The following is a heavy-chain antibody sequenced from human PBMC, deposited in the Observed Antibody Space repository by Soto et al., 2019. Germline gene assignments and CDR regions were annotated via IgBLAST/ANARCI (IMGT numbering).Heavy chain of an antibody. CDR2: IYYSGST. CDR1: GGSISSYY. V-gene: IGHV4-59*01. CDR3: ARESPVAVRGY. D-gene: IGHD6-19*01. J-gene: IGHJ4*02. Sequence: SETLSLTCTVSGGSISSYYWSWIRQPPGKGLEWIGYIYYSGSTNYNPSLKSRVTISVDTSKNQFSLKLSSVTAADTAVYYCARESPVAVRGYWGQGTLVTVSS.